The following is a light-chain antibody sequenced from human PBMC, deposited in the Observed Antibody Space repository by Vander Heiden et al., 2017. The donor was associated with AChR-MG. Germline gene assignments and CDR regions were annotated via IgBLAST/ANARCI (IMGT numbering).Light chain of an antibody. J-gene: IGLJ3*02. Sequence: QSALTQPVSVSGSPGQSITISCTGSSSDIGFYNSVSWYQQHPGKAPTLVIYDVSSRPSGVSNRFSGSKSGNTASLTISGLRAEDEADYFCSSFTSSVPRVFGGGTKVTVL. CDR3: SSFTSSVPRV. CDR1: SSDIGFYNS. V-gene: IGLV2-14*03. CDR2: DVS.